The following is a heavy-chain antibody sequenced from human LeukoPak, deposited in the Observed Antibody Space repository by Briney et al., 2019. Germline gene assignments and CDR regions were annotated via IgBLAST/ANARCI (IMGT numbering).Heavy chain of an antibody. J-gene: IGHJ4*02. CDR3: AKIPRPLHRIADYGDYVFDY. CDR2: ISGSGGST. V-gene: IGHV3-23*01. Sequence: GGSLRLSCAASGFTFSSYAMSWVRQAPGKGLEWVSAISGSGGSTYYADSVKGRFTISRDNSKNTLYLHMNSLRAEDTAVYYCAKIPRPLHRIADYGDYVFDYWGQGTLVTVSS. D-gene: IGHD4-17*01. CDR1: GFTFSSYA.